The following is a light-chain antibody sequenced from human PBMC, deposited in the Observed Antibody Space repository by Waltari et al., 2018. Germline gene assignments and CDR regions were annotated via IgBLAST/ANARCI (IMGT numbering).Light chain of an antibody. V-gene: IGKV1-5*01. CDR3: QQYNSYSWT. Sequence: DIQMTQSHSTLSASVGDRVTITCRASQSISSWLAWYQQKPGKVPKLLIDDASSLESGVPSRFSGSGSGTEFTLTISSLQPDDFATYYCQQYNSYSWTFGQGTKVEIK. CDR2: DAS. J-gene: IGKJ1*01. CDR1: QSISSW.